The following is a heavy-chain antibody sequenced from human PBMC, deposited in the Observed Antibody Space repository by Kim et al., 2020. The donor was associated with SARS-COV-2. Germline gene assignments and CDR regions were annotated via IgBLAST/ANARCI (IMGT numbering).Heavy chain of an antibody. V-gene: IGHV3-13*01. J-gene: IGHJ3*02. D-gene: IGHD3-10*01. CDR3: ARAAVRGVNAFDI. Sequence: PGSVKGRLTISRENAKNSLYLQMNSLRAGDTAVYYCARAAVRGVNAFDIWGQGTMVTVSS.